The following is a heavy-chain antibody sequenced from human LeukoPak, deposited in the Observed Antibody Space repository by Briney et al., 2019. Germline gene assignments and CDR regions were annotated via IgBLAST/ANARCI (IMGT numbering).Heavy chain of an antibody. CDR3: AKQGDRAYFDY. CDR1: GFTFSTYG. J-gene: IGHJ4*02. CDR2: TSGSGGKT. D-gene: IGHD3-10*01. Sequence: GGSLRLSCAASGFTFSTYGMNWVRQAPGKGLEWVSDTSGSGGKTQYADSVKGRFTMSRDNSKNTLYLQMSSLRVEDTAIYYCAKQGDRAYFDYWGQGTLVTVSS. V-gene: IGHV3-23*01.